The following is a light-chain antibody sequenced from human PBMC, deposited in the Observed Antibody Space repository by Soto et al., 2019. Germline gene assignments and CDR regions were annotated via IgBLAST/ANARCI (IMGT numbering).Light chain of an antibody. CDR2: GVT. Sequence: QSVLTQPASVSGSPGQSITISCTGSNSDIGGYNSVSWYQQHPGKAPKLLIFGVTNRPSGVSDRFSGSKSGNTASLTISALQAEDEADYYCSSYTDSSNYVFGTGTKLTVL. J-gene: IGLJ1*01. V-gene: IGLV2-14*01. CDR3: SSYTDSSNYV. CDR1: NSDIGGYNS.